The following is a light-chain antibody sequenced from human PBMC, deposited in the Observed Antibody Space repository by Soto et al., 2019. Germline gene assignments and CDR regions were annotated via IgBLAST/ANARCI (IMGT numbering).Light chain of an antibody. J-gene: IGLJ1*01. V-gene: IGLV2-14*01. CDR3: SSYTSGRTVGDV. CDR2: EVS. CDR1: SSDVGGYNY. Sequence: QSVLTQPASVSGSPGQSITISCTGTSSDVGGYNYASWYQQHPGKAPQLMIYEVSNRPSGVSNRFSGSKSGNTASLTISGLQAEDEADYYCSSYTSGRTVGDVFGTGTKLTVL.